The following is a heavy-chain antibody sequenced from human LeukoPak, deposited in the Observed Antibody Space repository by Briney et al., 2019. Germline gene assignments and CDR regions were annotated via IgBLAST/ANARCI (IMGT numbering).Heavy chain of an antibody. CDR1: GYTLTELS. CDR3: ATGRITIFGVVSNWFDP. J-gene: IGHJ5*02. V-gene: IGHV1-24*01. CDR2: FDPEDGET. D-gene: IGHD3-3*01. Sequence: GASVKVSCTVSGYTLTELSMHWVRQAPGKGLEWMGGFDPEDGETIYAQKFQGRVTMTEDTSTDTAYMELSSLRSEDTAVYYCATGRITIFGVVSNWFDPWGQGTLVTVSS.